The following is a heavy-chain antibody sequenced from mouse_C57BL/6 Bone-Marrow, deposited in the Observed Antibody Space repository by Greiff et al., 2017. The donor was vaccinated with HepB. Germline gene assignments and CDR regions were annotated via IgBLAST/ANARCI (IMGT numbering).Heavy chain of an antibody. V-gene: IGHV3-1*01. Sequence: DVKLQESGPGMVKPSQSLSLTCTVTGYSITSGYDWHWIRHFPGNKLEWMGYISYSGSTNYNPSLKSRISITHDTSKNHFFLKLNSVTTEDTATYYGARGDYYGSSQGFAYWGQGTLVTVSA. J-gene: IGHJ3*01. CDR1: GYSITSGYD. CDR2: ISYSGST. CDR3: ARGDYYGSSQGFAY. D-gene: IGHD1-1*01.